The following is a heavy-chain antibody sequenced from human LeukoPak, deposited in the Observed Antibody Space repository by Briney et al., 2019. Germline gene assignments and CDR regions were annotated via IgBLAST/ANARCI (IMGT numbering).Heavy chain of an antibody. V-gene: IGHV3-33*01. D-gene: IGHD4-17*01. CDR1: GFTFNSYG. CDR2: MWYDGSNK. CDR3: ARGLRPVIKYYFDY. Sequence: PGGSLRLSCAASGFTFNSYGMHWVRQAPGKGLEWVAVMWYDGSNKYYADSVKGRFTISRDDSKNTLYLQMNSLRAEDTAMYYCARGLRPVIKYYFDYWGQGTLVTVSS. J-gene: IGHJ4*02.